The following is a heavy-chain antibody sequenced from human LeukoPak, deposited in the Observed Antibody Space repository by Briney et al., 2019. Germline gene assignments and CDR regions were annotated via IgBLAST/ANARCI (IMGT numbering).Heavy chain of an antibody. CDR2: IYYSGST. V-gene: IGHV4-59*06. J-gene: IGHJ5*02. Sequence: SETLSLTCTVSGGSISSYYWSWIRQHPGKGLEWIGYIYYSGSTYYNPSLKSRVTISVDTSKNQFSLKLSSVTAADTAVYYCARGGGRRTVTTSWFDPWGQGTLVTVSS. CDR1: GGSISSYY. D-gene: IGHD4-11*01. CDR3: ARGGGRRTVTTSWFDP.